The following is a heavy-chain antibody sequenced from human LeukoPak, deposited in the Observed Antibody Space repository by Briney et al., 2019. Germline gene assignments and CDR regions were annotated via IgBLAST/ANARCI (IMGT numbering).Heavy chain of an antibody. CDR2: IYYSGST. Sequence: SETLSLTCTVSGGSISTYYWSWIRQPPGKGLEWIGYIYYSGSTNYNPSLKTRVTISVDTSKNQFSLKLSSVTAADTAVYYCARAPSAKNSSPYFFDYWGQGTLVTVSS. V-gene: IGHV4-59*01. J-gene: IGHJ4*02. CDR1: GGSISTYY. CDR3: ARAPSAKNSSPYFFDY. D-gene: IGHD6-6*01.